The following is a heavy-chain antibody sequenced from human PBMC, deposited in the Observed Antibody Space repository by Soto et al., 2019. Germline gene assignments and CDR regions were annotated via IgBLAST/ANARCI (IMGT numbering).Heavy chain of an antibody. CDR2: FFIGGTT. J-gene: IGHJ4*02. Sequence: QVQIQESGPGLVKASDTLSLTCTVSGVSITSFFWNWVRQPAGGPLEWIGRFFIGGTTTYNPSLKSRLILSADTSKNQLSLKLTSVTAADTAVYYCAADSGGGGRAFDYWGQGTLATVSS. CDR1: GVSITSFF. D-gene: IGHD2-15*01. CDR3: AADSGGGGRAFDY. V-gene: IGHV4-4*07.